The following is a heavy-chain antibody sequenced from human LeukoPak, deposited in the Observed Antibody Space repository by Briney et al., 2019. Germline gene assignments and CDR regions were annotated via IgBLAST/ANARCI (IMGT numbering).Heavy chain of an antibody. Sequence: SETLSLTCTVSGDSISSGSYYWSWIRQPAGKGLEWIGRIYGRGGSNYNPSLKSRVTISIDKSKNQFSLKMNSVTAPDTAVYYCARFPTLPLASRLRGYSYGRLGFDPWGQGTLVTVSS. CDR2: IYGRGGS. D-gene: IGHD5-18*01. J-gene: IGHJ5*02. CDR3: ARFPTLPLASRLRGYSYGRLGFDP. V-gene: IGHV4-61*02. CDR1: GDSISSGSYY.